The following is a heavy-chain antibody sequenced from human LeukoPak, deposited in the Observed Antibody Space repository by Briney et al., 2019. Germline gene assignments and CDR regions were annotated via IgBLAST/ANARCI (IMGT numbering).Heavy chain of an antibody. CDR3: ARDPGDYYYYYMDV. Sequence: GGSLRLSCAASGFTFSTFSMHWVRQAPGKGLEWISYISSSGGTTYYADSVKGRFTVSRDNAKNSLYLQMNSLRAEDTAVFYCARDPGDYYYYYMDVWGKGTTVT. CDR1: GFTFSTFS. J-gene: IGHJ6*03. D-gene: IGHD2-21*01. V-gene: IGHV3-48*01. CDR2: ISSSGGTT.